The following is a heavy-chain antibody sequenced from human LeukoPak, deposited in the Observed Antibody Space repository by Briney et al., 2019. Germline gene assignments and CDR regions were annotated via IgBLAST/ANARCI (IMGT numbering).Heavy chain of an antibody. CDR2: IYHSGTT. CDR3: ARDQPYMDV. CDR1: GGSISSYY. J-gene: IGHJ6*03. Sequence: SETLSLTCTVSGGSISSYYWSWIRQPPGKGLEWIGCIYHSGTTYYNPSLKSRITISVDTSKNQFSLKLSSVTAADTAMYYCARDQPYMDVWGKGTTVTVSS. V-gene: IGHV4-59*12.